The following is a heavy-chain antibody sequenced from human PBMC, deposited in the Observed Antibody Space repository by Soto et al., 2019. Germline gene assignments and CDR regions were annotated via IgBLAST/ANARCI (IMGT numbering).Heavy chain of an antibody. D-gene: IGHD4-17*01. V-gene: IGHV4-59*01. CDR2: VYYSGNT. J-gene: IGHJ5*02. Sequence: VQLQESGPGLVKPAETLSLTCTVSDGSLSSYYWTWIRQPPGKGLEWIGYVYYSGNTNYNPSLKSRVTISVDTSKNQFSLKLGSVTAADTAVSYCAKLPWADYGGIFDPWGQGTLVTVSS. CDR1: DGSLSSYY. CDR3: AKLPWADYGGIFDP.